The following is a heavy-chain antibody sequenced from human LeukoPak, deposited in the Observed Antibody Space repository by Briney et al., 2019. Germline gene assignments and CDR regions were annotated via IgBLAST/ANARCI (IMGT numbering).Heavy chain of an antibody. CDR3: AQSYDSSGYGY. D-gene: IGHD3-22*01. Sequence: PGGSLRLSCAASGFTFDYYAMTWVRQAPGKGLEWVSGISGSGGSTFYPDSVKGRFTISRDNSKNTLYLQMNSLRVEDTAVYYCAQSYDSSGYGYWGQGTLVTVSS. CDR2: ISGSGGST. J-gene: IGHJ4*02. CDR1: GFTFDYYA. V-gene: IGHV3-23*01.